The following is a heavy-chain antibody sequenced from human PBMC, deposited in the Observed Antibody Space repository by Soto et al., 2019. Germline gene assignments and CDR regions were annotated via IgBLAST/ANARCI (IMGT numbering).Heavy chain of an antibody. Sequence: QVQLQESGPGLVKPSETLSLTCTVSGGSISSYYWSWIRQPPGKGLEWIGYIYYSGSTNYNPSLEGRVTISVDTSKDQFSLKLSSVAAADTAVYYCARRYGPGFDYWGQGTLVTVSS. J-gene: IGHJ4*02. CDR1: GGSISSYY. CDR3: ARRYGPGFDY. CDR2: IYYSGST. D-gene: IGHD4-17*01. V-gene: IGHV4-59*08.